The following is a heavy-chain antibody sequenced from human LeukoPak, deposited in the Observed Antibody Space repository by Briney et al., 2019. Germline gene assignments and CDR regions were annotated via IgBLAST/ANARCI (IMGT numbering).Heavy chain of an antibody. CDR3: AKDSVYGGYYSIDY. CDR1: GFTFSSYG. V-gene: IGHV3-30*18. D-gene: IGHD3-22*01. Sequence: PGGSLRLSCAASGFTFSSYGMHWVRQAPGKGLEWVAVISYDGSNKYYADSVKGRFTISRDNSKNTLYLQMNSLRAEDTAVYYCAKDSVYGGYYSIDYWGQGTLVTVSS. CDR2: ISYDGSNK. J-gene: IGHJ4*02.